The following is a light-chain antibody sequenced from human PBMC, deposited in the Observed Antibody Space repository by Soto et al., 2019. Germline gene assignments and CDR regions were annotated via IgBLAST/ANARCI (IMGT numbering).Light chain of an antibody. CDR1: QSVSSY. V-gene: IGKV3-11*01. Sequence: EIVLTQSPATPSLSPGERATPSCRASQSVSSYLAWYQQKPGQAPRIIIYDASNRATGIPVRFSGSVSGTDGTITISSLQKEDRSLYYCQQRNNWTITFGQGTRLEIK. CDR3: QQRNNWTIT. CDR2: DAS. J-gene: IGKJ5*01.